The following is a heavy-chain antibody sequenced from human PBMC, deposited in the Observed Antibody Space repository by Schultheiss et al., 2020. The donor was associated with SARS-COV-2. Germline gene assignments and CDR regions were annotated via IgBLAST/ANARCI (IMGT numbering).Heavy chain of an antibody. CDR2: ISGSSGSTI. V-gene: IGHV3-11*01. Sequence: GGSLRLSCAASGFTVSSNYMSWVRQAPGKGLEWVSAISGSSGSTIYYADSVKGRFTISRDNAKNSLYLQMNSLRAEDTAVYYCARDRHSGVIAAAGTVPYDYWGQGTLVTVSS. CDR3: ARDRHSGVIAAAGTVPYDY. J-gene: IGHJ4*02. CDR1: GFTVSSNY. D-gene: IGHD6-13*01.